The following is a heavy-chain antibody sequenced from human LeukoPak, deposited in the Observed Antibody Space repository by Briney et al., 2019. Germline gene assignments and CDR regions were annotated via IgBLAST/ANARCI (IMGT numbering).Heavy chain of an antibody. D-gene: IGHD3-16*01. CDR1: GFTFSSYE. Sequence: GGSLRLSCAASGFTFSSYEMNWVRQAPGKGLEWVSYISSSGSSMYYADSVKGRFTISRDNAKNSLYLQMNSLRAEDTAVYYCARVGPRVYFDYWGQGTLVTASS. CDR3: ARVGPRVYFDY. CDR2: ISSSGSSM. V-gene: IGHV3-48*03. J-gene: IGHJ4*02.